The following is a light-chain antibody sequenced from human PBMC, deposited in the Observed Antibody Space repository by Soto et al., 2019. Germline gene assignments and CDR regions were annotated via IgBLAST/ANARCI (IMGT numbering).Light chain of an antibody. CDR1: QSLLNSDDGNTY. CDR3: MQRIEFPWT. V-gene: IGKV2-40*01. Sequence: DIVMTQTPLSLPVTPGEPASISCRSSQSLLNSDDGNTYLDWYLQKPGQSQQLLLYTLSYRASGVPDRFSGSGSGSDFTLKISRVEAEDVGVYYCMQRIEFPWTFGQGTKVEIK. CDR2: TLS. J-gene: IGKJ1*01.